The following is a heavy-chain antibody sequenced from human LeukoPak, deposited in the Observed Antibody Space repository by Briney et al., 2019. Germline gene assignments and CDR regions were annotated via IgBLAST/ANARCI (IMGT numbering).Heavy chain of an antibody. J-gene: IGHJ4*02. CDR1: GFNFGGFA. Sequence: PGGSLRLTCTASGFNFGGFAMAWVRQAPGRGLHWVSGVYAAGTPAKYPDSVKGRCTVSSDNSKNTLYLQINNLRVEDTAVYYCAKDLTFGDGRWEFDVWGQGTLVTVSS. CDR2: VYAAGTPA. CDR3: AKDLTFGDGRWEFDV. V-gene: IGHV3-23*03. D-gene: IGHD3-16*01.